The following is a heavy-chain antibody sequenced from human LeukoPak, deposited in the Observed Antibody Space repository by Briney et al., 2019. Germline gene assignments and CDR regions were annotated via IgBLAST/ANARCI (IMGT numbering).Heavy chain of an antibody. CDR1: GDPITSNSFY. D-gene: IGHD1-1*01. V-gene: IGHV4-39*07. CDR2: VYYSGSS. Sequence: SETLSLTCTVSGDPITSNSFYWAWIRQPPGKGLEWIGSVYYSGSSYSTPSLQSRVTISVDTSKNQFSLKLSSVTAADTAVYYCARGLTGYFNWFDPWGQGTLVTVSS. J-gene: IGHJ5*02. CDR3: ARGLTGYFNWFDP.